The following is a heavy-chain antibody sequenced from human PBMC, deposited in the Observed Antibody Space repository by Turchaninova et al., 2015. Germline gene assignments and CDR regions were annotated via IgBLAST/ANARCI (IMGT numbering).Heavy chain of an antibody. Sequence: QITLKESGPTLVKPTQTLTLTCTFSGFSLTTGPVGVGWIRQPPGQALEWLEIIYWDGEKRYSPSLKSRLTITKDTSKNQVVLTMTNMDPVDTATFYCAHIRGGGNSPLFDYWGQGTLVTVSS. V-gene: IGHV2-5*02. CDR2: IYWDGEK. CDR3: AHIRGGGNSPLFDY. D-gene: IGHD4-23*01. J-gene: IGHJ4*02. CDR1: GFSLTTGPVG.